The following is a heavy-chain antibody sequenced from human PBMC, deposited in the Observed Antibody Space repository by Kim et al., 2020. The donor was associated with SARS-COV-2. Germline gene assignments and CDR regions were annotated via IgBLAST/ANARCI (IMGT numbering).Heavy chain of an antibody. D-gene: IGHD3-10*01. J-gene: IGHJ3*02. V-gene: IGHV1-69*01. Sequence: FQGRVTITADESTSTDYMELSSLRSEDTAVYYCAREANIRFGTGWDAFDIWGQGTMVTVSS. CDR3: AREANIRFGTGWDAFDI.